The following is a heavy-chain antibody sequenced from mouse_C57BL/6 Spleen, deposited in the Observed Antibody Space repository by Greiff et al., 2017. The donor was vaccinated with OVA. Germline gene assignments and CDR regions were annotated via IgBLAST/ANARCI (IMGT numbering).Heavy chain of an antibody. CDR2: IYPGSGST. CDR1: GYTFTSYW. CDR3: ARGDYGSSRYFDV. Sequence: VQLQQPGAELVKPGASVKMSCKASGYTFTSYWITWVKQRPGQGLEWIGDIYPGSGSTNYNEKFKSKATLTVDTSSSTAYIQLSSLTSEDSAVYYCARGDYGSSRYFDVWGTGTTVTVSS. J-gene: IGHJ1*03. V-gene: IGHV1-55*01. D-gene: IGHD1-1*01.